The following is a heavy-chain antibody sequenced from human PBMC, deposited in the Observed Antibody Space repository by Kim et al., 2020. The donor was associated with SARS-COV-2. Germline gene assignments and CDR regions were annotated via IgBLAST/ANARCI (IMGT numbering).Heavy chain of an antibody. V-gene: IGHV3-30*18. CDR3: AKSGSGSYPSLYDY. CDR2: ISYDGSNK. Sequence: GGSLRLSCAASGFTFSSYGMHWVRQAPGKGLEWVAVISYDGSNKYYADSVKGRFTISRDNSKNTLYLQMNSLRAEDTAVYYCAKSGSGSYPSLYDYWGQGTLVTVSS. CDR1: GFTFSSYG. D-gene: IGHD1-26*01. J-gene: IGHJ4*02.